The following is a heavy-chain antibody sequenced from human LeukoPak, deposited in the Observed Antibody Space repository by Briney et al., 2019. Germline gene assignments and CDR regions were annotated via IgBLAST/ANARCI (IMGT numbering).Heavy chain of an antibody. J-gene: IGHJ4*02. CDR1: GFTFNDYD. CDR2: ITGSGVTT. D-gene: IGHD6-19*01. Sequence: PGGSLRLSCAASGFTFNDYDMHWVRQAPGKGLEWVSFITGSGVTTSYADSVKGRFTISRDSAKHSLYLQINSLRAEDTAVYYCARPTSSGSINSWGQGTLVTVSS. CDR3: ARPTSSGSINS. V-gene: IGHV3-48*01.